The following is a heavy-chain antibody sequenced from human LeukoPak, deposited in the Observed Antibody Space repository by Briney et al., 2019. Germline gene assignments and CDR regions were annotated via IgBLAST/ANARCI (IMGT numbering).Heavy chain of an antibody. CDR1: GFTFSSYA. D-gene: IGHD4-17*01. J-gene: IGHJ4*02. V-gene: IGHV3-30*04. CDR3: ARVILNTVTALDY. Sequence: PGGSLRLYCAASGFTFSSYAMHWVRQAPGKGLEWVAVISYDGSNKYYADSVKGRFTISRDNSKNTLYLQMNSLRAEDTAVYYCARVILNTVTALDYWGQGTLVTVSS. CDR2: ISYDGSNK.